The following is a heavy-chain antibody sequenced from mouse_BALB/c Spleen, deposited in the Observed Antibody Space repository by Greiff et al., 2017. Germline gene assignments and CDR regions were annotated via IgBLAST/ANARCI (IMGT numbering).Heavy chain of an antibody. CDR3: ARGADYDY. D-gene: IGHD2-4*01. J-gene: IGHJ2*01. Sequence: VQLQQSGPELVKPGASVRISCKASGYTFTSYYIHWVKQRPGQGLEWIGWIYPGNVNTKYNEKFKGKATLTADKSSSTAYMQLSSLTSEDSAVYFCARGADYDYWGQGTTLTVSS. CDR1: GYTFTSYY. CDR2: IYPGNVNT. V-gene: IGHV1S56*01.